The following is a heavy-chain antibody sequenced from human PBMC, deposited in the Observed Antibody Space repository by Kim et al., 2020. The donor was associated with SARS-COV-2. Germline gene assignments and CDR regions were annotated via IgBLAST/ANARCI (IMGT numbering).Heavy chain of an antibody. CDR2: IYYSGST. V-gene: IGHV4-31*03. Sequence: SETLSLTCTVSGGSISSGGYYWSWIRQHPGKGLEWIGYIYYSGSTYYNPSLKSRVTISVDTSKNQFSLKLSSVTAADTAVYYCARDGSSWYSQHYYYYGMDVWGQGTTVTVSS. D-gene: IGHD6-13*01. CDR1: GGSISSGGYY. J-gene: IGHJ6*02. CDR3: ARDGSSWYSQHYYYYGMDV.